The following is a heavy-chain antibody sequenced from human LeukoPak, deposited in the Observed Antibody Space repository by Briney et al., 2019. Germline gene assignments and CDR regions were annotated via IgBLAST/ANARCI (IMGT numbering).Heavy chain of an antibody. CDR3: ARGRGDYDSSGYFRDDAFDI. Sequence: ASVKVSCKASGYTFTSYDINWVRQAPGQGLEWMGWMNPNSGNTGYAQKFQGRVTMTMKTSISTAYMELSSLRSEDTAVYYCARGRGDYDSSGYFRDDAFDIWGQGTMVTVSS. D-gene: IGHD3-22*01. CDR2: MNPNSGNT. CDR1: GYTFTSYD. V-gene: IGHV1-8*01. J-gene: IGHJ3*02.